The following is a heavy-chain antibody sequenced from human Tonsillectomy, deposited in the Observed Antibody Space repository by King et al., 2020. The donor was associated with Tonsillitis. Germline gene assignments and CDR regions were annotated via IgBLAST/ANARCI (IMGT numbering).Heavy chain of an antibody. CDR2: IRSKANSYAK. CDR3: TRTTTYSGSYSS. D-gene: IGHD1-26*01. J-gene: IGHJ5*02. Sequence: VQLVESGGGLVQPGGSLKLSCAASGFTFSGSAMHWVRQASGKGLEWVGRIRSKANSYAKAYAASVKGRVTISRDDSKNTAYLHMNSLKTEDTAVYYCTRTTTYSGSYSSWGQGTLVTVSS. CDR1: GFTFSGSA. V-gene: IGHV3-73*01.